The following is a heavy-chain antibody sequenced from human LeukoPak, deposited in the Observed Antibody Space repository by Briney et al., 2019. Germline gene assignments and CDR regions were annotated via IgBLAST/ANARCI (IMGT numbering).Heavy chain of an antibody. CDR3: A. Sequence: GASVKVSCKASGYTFTNYPMNWVRQAPGQGLEYMGNIDTNTGNPSYPQGFTGRFVISLDTSVTTAYLQINNLKAEDTAVYLDAWGQGTTVTVSS. CDR1: GYTFTNYP. J-gene: IGHJ6*02. V-gene: IGHV7-4-1*02. CDR2: IDTNTGNP.